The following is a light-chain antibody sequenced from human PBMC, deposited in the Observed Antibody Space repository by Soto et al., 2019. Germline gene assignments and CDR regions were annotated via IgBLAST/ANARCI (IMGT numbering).Light chain of an antibody. V-gene: IGLV1-44*01. CDR3: AAWDDGLNGLV. Sequence: QSVLTQPPSASGTPGQRVTISCSGSSSNIGSNTVNWYQQLPGTAPKLLIYNNNQRPSGATDRFSGSKSGTSASLAISGLQSEDEADYYCAAWDDGLNGLVFGTGTKVTVL. CDR2: NNN. J-gene: IGLJ1*01. CDR1: SSNIGSNT.